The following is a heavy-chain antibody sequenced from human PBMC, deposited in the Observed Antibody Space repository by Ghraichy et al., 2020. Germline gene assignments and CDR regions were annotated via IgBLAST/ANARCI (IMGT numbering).Heavy chain of an antibody. CDR3: ASVWSGPLDY. D-gene: IGHD3-3*01. Sequence: GESLNISCAASGFTVSSNYMSWVRQAPGKGLEWVSVIYSGGSTYYADSVKGRFTISRDNSKNTLYLQMNSLRAEDTAVYYCASVWSGPLDYWGQGTLVTVSS. V-gene: IGHV3-66*02. J-gene: IGHJ4*02. CDR2: IYSGGST. CDR1: GFTVSSNY.